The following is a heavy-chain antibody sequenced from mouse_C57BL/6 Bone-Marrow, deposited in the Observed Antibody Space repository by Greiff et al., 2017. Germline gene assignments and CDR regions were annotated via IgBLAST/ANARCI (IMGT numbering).Heavy chain of an antibody. J-gene: IGHJ1*03. D-gene: IGHD2-5*01. Sequence: QVQLQQPGAELVKPGASVKMSCKASGYTFTSYWITWVKQRPGQGLEWIGDIYPGSGSTNYNEKFKSKATLTADTSSSTAYMQLSSLTSEDSAVYYCARPCYSNYWYVDVWGTGTTVTVSS. CDR1: GYTFTSYW. CDR3: ARPCYSNYWYVDV. CDR2: IYPGSGST. V-gene: IGHV1-55*01.